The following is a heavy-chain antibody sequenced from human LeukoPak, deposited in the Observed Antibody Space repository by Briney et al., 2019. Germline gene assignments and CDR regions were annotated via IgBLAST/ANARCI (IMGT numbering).Heavy chain of an antibody. D-gene: IGHD6-6*01. J-gene: IGHJ4*02. Sequence: GGSLRLSCAASGFTVSSTYLTWVRQAPGKGLEWLSVIYSGGYTYYADSVKGRFFNSRDISENMVYLQMNSLSVEDTAVYFCARGRPAHYFDSWGPGTLVTVS. CDR2: IYSGGYT. V-gene: IGHV3-66*01. CDR1: GFTVSSTY. CDR3: ARGRPAHYFDS.